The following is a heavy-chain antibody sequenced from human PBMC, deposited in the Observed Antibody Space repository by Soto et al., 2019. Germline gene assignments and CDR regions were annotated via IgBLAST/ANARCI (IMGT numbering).Heavy chain of an antibody. V-gene: IGHV3-30*03. CDR2: ISYDGSNK. CDR3: ARGSTDSYPGSRIFDF. J-gene: IGHJ4*02. D-gene: IGHD3-10*01. CDR1: GFTFNNYG. Sequence: GGSLRLSCAASGFTFNNYGMHWVRQAPGKGLEWVAVISYDGSNKYYADSVKGRFTISRDNSKNTLYLQMNSLTAEDSAIYYCARGSTDSYPGSRIFDFWGRGTLVTVSS.